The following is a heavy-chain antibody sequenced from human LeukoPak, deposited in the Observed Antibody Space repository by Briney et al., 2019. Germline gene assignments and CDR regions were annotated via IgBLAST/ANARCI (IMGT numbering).Heavy chain of an antibody. CDR1: GGTFSSYA. Sequence: ASVKVSCKASGGTFSSYAISWVRQAPGQGLEWMGRIIPILGIANYAQKFQGRVTITADKSTSTAYMELSSLRSEDTAVYYCARDHPGGILFGRAVVRYDAFDIWGQGTTVTVSS. CDR2: IIPILGIA. D-gene: IGHD1-14*01. CDR3: ARDHPGGILFGRAVVRYDAFDI. J-gene: IGHJ3*02. V-gene: IGHV1-69*04.